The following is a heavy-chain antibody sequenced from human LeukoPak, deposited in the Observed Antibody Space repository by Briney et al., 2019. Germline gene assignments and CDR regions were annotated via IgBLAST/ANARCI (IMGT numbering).Heavy chain of an antibody. CDR1: GYSIAHGFF. Sequence: SETLSLTCTVSGYSIAHGFFWAWIRQPPGGGLEWIGSLYHSGTTYYNASLKSRISTSVDTSKNQFSLKLRLVTAADTAVYYCARVEVPRDINDWYFDLWGRGTLVTVSS. J-gene: IGHJ2*01. CDR3: ARVEVPRDINDWYFDL. V-gene: IGHV4-38-2*02. CDR2: LYHSGTT. D-gene: IGHD2-15*01.